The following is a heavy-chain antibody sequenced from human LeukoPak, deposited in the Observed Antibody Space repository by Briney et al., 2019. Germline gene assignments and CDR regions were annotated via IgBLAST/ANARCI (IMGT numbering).Heavy chain of an antibody. Sequence: ASVKVSCKASGYTFTGYYMHWVRQAPGQGLEWMGRINPNSGGTNYAQKFQGRVTMTEDTSTDTAYMELSSLRSEDTAVYYCATAREEYSYGLYYFDYWGQGTLVTVSS. D-gene: IGHD5-18*01. V-gene: IGHV1-2*06. J-gene: IGHJ4*02. CDR2: INPNSGGT. CDR3: ATAREEYSYGLYYFDY. CDR1: GYTFTGYY.